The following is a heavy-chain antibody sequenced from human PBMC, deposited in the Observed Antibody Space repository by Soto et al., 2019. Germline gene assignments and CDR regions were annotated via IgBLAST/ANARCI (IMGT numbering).Heavy chain of an antibody. J-gene: IGHJ1*01. V-gene: IGHV1-69*13. D-gene: IGHD5-18*01. Sequence: SVKVSCKASGGTFNNYPITWVRQAPGEGLEWMGGIIPIFGTSNYAQKFQGRVTITADESTSTAYMELSSLRSEDTAVYYCARSRGAGWGRGYSYGYYFQHWGQGTLVTVSS. CDR3: ARSRGAGWGRGYSYGYYFQH. CDR1: GGTFNNYP. CDR2: IIPIFGTS.